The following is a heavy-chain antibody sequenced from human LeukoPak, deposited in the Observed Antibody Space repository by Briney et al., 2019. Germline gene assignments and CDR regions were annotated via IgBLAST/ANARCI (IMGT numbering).Heavy chain of an antibody. V-gene: IGHV4-59*01. CDR3: ARGVAARRNYYYGMDV. CDR1: GGSFSGFY. D-gene: IGHD6-6*01. CDR2: IYYSGST. Sequence: PSETLSLTCAVYGGSFSGFYWTWIRQPPGKGLEWIGYIYYSGSTDYNPSLKSRVTISVDTSKNQFSLKLSSVTAADTAVYYCARGVAARRNYYYGMDVWGQGTTVTVSS. J-gene: IGHJ6*02.